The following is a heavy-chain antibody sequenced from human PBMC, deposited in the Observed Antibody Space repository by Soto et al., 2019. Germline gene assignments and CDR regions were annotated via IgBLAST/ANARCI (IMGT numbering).Heavy chain of an antibody. Sequence: PGGSLRLSCAGSGLTFRNDWLSWVRQAPRKGLEWVANINQDGSERYYVDSVRGRFTISRDNVENSLYLQLNSLRPEDTAVYYCAVYGYGVSAAAYWGQGTLVTVSS. CDR2: INQDGSER. CDR3: AVYGYGVSAAAY. D-gene: IGHD4-17*01. J-gene: IGHJ4*02. CDR1: GLTFRNDW. V-gene: IGHV3-7*03.